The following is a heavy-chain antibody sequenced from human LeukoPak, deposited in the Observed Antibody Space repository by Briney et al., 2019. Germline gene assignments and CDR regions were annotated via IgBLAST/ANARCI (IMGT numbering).Heavy chain of an antibody. J-gene: IGHJ6*02. Sequence: ASVKVSCKASGYTFTSYDINWVRQATGQGLEWMGWMNPNRGNTGYAQKFQGRVTMTRNTSISTAYMELSSLRSEDTAVYYCARGGGCSTTSCYTRVGYYYYYGMDVWGQGTSVTVSS. CDR2: MNPNRGNT. CDR3: ARGGGCSTTSCYTRVGYYYYYGMDV. V-gene: IGHV1-8*01. D-gene: IGHD2-2*02. CDR1: GYTFTSYD.